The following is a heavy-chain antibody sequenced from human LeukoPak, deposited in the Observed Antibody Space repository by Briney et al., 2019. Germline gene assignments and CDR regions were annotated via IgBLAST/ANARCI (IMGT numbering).Heavy chain of an antibody. CDR3: ARDVGNFNWFDP. D-gene: IGHD4-23*01. J-gene: IGHJ5*02. V-gene: IGHV4-59*01. CDR1: GGSISSYY. Sequence: KPSETLSLTCTGSGGSISSYYWSWIRQPPGKGLEWIGYIYYSGSTNYNASLKSLVTISVDTSKNQFSLKLSSVTAADTAVYYCARDVGNFNWFDPWAREPWSPSPQ. CDR2: IYYSGST.